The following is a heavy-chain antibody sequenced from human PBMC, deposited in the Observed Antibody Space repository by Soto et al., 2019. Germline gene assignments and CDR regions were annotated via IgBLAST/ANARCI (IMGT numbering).Heavy chain of an antibody. D-gene: IGHD4-17*01. CDR2: IYYSGST. Sequence: SETLSLTCTVSGGSISSGGYYWSWIRQHPGKGLEWIGYIYYSGSTYYNPSLKSRVTISVDTSKNQFSLKLSSVTAADTAVYYCARATVTTSYYFDYWGQGTLVTVSS. V-gene: IGHV4-31*03. CDR3: ARATVTTSYYFDY. CDR1: GGSISSGGYY. J-gene: IGHJ4*02.